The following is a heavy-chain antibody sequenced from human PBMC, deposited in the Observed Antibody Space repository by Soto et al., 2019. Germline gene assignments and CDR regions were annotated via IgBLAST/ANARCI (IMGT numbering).Heavy chain of an antibody. J-gene: IGHJ4*02. CDR3: ARDPAWGSLDY. CDR2: INPVESEK. CDR1: GFPFSNSW. V-gene: IGHV3-7*01. Sequence: GGALRLSCAASGFPFSNSWMRWGRQAPGKGLEWVADINPVESEKYYVDSVKGRFTVSRDNAKNSLYLQMNSLRVEDTALYYCARDPAWGSLDYWGLGTLVTVSS. D-gene: IGHD7-27*01.